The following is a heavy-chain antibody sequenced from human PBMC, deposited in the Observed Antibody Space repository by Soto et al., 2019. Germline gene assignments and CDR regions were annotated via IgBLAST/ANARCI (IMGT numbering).Heavy chain of an antibody. J-gene: IGHJ4*02. Sequence: VSCKASGYSFTSYTMHWVRQAPGQRLEWMGWINAGNGHTTYSQNFQGRVTITRDTSASTAYMELSSLRSEDTAVYYCARPTSSNSGYFDYWGQGTLVTVSS. V-gene: IGHV1-3*01. CDR2: INAGNGHT. CDR1: GYSFTSYT. D-gene: IGHD2-2*01. CDR3: ARPTSSNSGYFDY.